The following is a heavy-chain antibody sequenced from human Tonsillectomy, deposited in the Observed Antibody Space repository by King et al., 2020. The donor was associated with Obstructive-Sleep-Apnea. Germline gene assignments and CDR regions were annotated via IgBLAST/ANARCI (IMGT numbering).Heavy chain of an antibody. CDR3: ARADYYGPEDY. D-gene: IGHD3-10*01. Sequence: QLQESGPGLVKPSETLSLTCTVSGGSISSSSYYWGWIRQPPGKGLEWIGSIYRSGSTYYNPSLKSRVTISVDTSKNQFSPNLTSVTAADTALYYCARADYYGPEDYWGQGTLVTVSS. V-gene: IGHV4-39*07. J-gene: IGHJ4*02. CDR1: GGSISSSSYY. CDR2: IYRSGST.